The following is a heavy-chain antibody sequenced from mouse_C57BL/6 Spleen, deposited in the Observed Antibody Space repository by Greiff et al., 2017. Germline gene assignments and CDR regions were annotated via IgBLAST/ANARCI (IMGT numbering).Heavy chain of an antibody. D-gene: IGHD1-1*01. Sequence: VQLMESGPELVKPGASVKISCKASGYSFTSYYIHWVKQRPGQGLEWIGWIYPGSGNTKYNEKFKGKATLTADTSSSTAYMQLSSLTSEDSAVYYCEIYYYGSSFYAMDYWGQGTSVTVSS. CDR3: EIYYYGSSFYAMDY. V-gene: IGHV1-66*01. CDR1: GYSFTSYY. J-gene: IGHJ4*01. CDR2: IYPGSGNT.